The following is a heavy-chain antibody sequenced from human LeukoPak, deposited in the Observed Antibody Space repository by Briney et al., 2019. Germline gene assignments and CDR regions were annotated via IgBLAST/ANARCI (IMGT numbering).Heavy chain of an antibody. V-gene: IGHV3-15*01. CDR3: TTPYCGGDCYLYYFDY. CDR2: IKSKTDGGTT. D-gene: IGHD2-21*02. CDR1: GFTFSNAW. J-gene: IGHJ4*02. Sequence: MSGGSLRLSCAASGFTFSNAWMSWVRQAPGKGLEWVGRIKSKTDGGTTDYAAPVKGRFTISRDDSKNTLYLQMNSLKTEDTAVYYCTTPYCGGDCYLYYFDYWGQGTLATVSS.